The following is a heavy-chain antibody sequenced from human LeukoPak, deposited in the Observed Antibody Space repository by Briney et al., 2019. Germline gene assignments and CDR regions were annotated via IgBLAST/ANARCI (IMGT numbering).Heavy chain of an antibody. CDR2: ISSASNTI. CDR1: GFTFSSYS. J-gene: IGHJ4*02. Sequence: PGGSLRLSCAASGFTFSSYSMNLVRQAPGKGLEWISYISSASNTIYYADSVKGRFTISRDNSKNTLYLQMNSLRAEDTAVYYCAKPTNYYDSSGYYYFDYWGQGTLVTVSS. V-gene: IGHV3-48*01. CDR3: AKPTNYYDSSGYYYFDY. D-gene: IGHD3-22*01.